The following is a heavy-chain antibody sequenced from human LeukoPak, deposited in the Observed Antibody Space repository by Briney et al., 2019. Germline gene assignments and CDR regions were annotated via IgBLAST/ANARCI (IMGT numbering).Heavy chain of an antibody. V-gene: IGHV4-4*02. J-gene: IGHJ3*02. CDR3: AGADSQLGTPNGDTLDI. Sequence: PSGTLSLTCVVSGGSISVSKWWTWIRQPPGKGLEWIGEIFHSGSVVYNPSLKSRVTISVDRSKNLFSLKLTSVTAADTAVYYCAGADSQLGTPNGDTLDIWGQGTMVTVSS. CDR2: IFHSGSV. CDR1: GGSISVSKW. D-gene: IGHD7-27*01.